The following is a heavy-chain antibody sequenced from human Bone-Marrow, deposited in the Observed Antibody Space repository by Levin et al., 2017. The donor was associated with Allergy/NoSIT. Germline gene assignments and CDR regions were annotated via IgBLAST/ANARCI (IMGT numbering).Heavy chain of an antibody. Sequence: SGGSLRLSCAASGFTFSSYGMHWVRQAPGKGLEWVAVISYDGSNKYYADSVKGRFTISRDNSKNTLYLQMNSLRAEDTAVYYCAKVYGAVVVSGGFDIWGQGTMVTVSS. J-gene: IGHJ3*02. CDR3: AKVYGAVVVSGGFDI. V-gene: IGHV3-30*18. CDR1: GFTFSSYG. CDR2: ISYDGSNK. D-gene: IGHD2-15*01.